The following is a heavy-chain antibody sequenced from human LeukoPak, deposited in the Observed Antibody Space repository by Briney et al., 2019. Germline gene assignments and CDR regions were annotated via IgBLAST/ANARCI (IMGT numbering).Heavy chain of an antibody. CDR2: ISSSSSYI. V-gene: IGHV3-21*01. J-gene: IGHJ5*02. CDR3: ARDLQSSSSTPAGFDP. Sequence: PGGSLRLSCAASGFTFSSYSMNWVRQAPGKGLEWVSSISSSSSYIYYADLVKGRFTISRDNAKNSLYLQMNSLRAEDTAVYYCARDLQSSSSTPAGFDPWGQGTLVTVSS. CDR1: GFTFSSYS. D-gene: IGHD2-2*01.